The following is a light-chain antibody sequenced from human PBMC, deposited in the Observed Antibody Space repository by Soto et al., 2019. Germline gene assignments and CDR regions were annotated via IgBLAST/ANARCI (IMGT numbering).Light chain of an antibody. CDR1: SSDVGGYNY. J-gene: IGLJ2*01. CDR3: SSYTSSSTVV. V-gene: IGLV2-14*01. CDR2: AVS. Sequence: QSALTQPASVSGSPRQSITISCTGTSSDVGGYNYVSWYQQHPGKAPKLMIYAVSNRPSGVSNRFSGSKSGNTASLTISGLQAEDEADYYCSSYTSSSTVVFGGGTKLTVL.